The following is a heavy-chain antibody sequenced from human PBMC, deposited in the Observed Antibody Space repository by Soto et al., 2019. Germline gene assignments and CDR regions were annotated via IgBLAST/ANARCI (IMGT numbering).Heavy chain of an antibody. CDR1: GGSISSGGYY. V-gene: IGHV4-31*03. Sequence: SSETLSLTCTVSGGSISSGGYYWSWIRQHPGKGLEWIGYIYYSGSTYYNPSLKSRVTISVDTSKNQFSLKLSSVTAADTAVYYCARAPTPGVTPEANWFDPWGQGTLVTVSS. CDR3: ARAPTPGVTPEANWFDP. J-gene: IGHJ5*02. CDR2: IYYSGST. D-gene: IGHD2-21*02.